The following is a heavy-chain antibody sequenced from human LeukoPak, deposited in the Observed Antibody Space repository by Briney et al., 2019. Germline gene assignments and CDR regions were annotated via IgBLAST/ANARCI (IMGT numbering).Heavy chain of an antibody. V-gene: IGHV1-2*06. CDR1: GYTFTGYY. J-gene: IGHJ1*01. CDR3: ARERGGYCSGGSCYSGYFQH. Sequence: ASVKVSCKASGYTFTGYYIHWVRQAPGQGLEWMGRINPNSGGTNYAQKFQGRVTMTRDTSISTAYMELSRLRSDDTAVYYCARERGGYCSGGSCYSGYFQHWGQGTLVTVSS. D-gene: IGHD2-15*01. CDR2: INPNSGGT.